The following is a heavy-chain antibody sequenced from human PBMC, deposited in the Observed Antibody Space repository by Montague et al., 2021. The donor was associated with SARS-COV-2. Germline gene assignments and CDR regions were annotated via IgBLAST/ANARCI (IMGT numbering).Heavy chain of an antibody. Sequence: VKPTQILTLTCVFSGFSLNTDGVGVAWIRRPPGKALEWLALIYWDGDQRYSPSLKTRVTITKDTSRNRVVLTMTNLDPVDTATYYCARRYDFYRAEAFDVWGQGTMVTVSS. CDR2: IYWDGDQ. J-gene: IGHJ3*01. V-gene: IGHV2-5*02. CDR3: ARRYDFYRAEAFDV. D-gene: IGHD3-3*01. CDR1: GFSLNTDGVG.